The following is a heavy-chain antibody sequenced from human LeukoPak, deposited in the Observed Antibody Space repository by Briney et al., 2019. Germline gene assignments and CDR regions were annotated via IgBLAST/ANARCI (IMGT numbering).Heavy chain of an antibody. CDR1: GFAVSGDY. CDR2: IHRDDRT. V-gene: IGHV3-53*01. CDR3: ATRIF. D-gene: IGHD3-3*02. Sequence: GGSLRLSCAASGFAVSGDYMSWVRQAPGKGLDWVSIIHRDDRTYYADSAKGRFTISRDISKNTLYLQMNALRAEDTAVYYCATRIFWGQRTLVTVSS. J-gene: IGHJ4*02.